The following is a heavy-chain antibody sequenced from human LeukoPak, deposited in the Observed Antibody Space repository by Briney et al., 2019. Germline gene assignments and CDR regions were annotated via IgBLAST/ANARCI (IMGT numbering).Heavy chain of an antibody. V-gene: IGHV4-30-4*08. CDR3: ARANTIFGVVIILDYYYMDV. J-gene: IGHJ6*03. CDR1: GGSISSGDYY. Sequence: SQTLSLTCTVSGGSISSGDYYWSWIRQPPGKGLEWIGYIYYSGSSYYNPSLKSRVTISVDTSKNQFSLKLSSVTAADTAVYYCARANTIFGVVIILDYYYMDVWGKGTTVTVSS. D-gene: IGHD3-3*01. CDR2: IYYSGSS.